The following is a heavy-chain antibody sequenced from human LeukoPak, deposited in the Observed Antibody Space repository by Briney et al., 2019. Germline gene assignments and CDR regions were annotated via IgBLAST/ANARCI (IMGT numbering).Heavy chain of an antibody. CDR1: GFTFSNYN. CDR2: ITSSSTI. J-gene: IGHJ3*01. Sequence: GGSLRLSCAASGFTFSNYNMNWVRQAPGKGLEWVSHITSSSTIYYADSVKGRFAISRDNAKNSLYLQMNSLRDDDTAVYYCVRDQFYAFDVWGQGTMVTVSS. CDR3: VRDQFYAFDV. V-gene: IGHV3-48*02.